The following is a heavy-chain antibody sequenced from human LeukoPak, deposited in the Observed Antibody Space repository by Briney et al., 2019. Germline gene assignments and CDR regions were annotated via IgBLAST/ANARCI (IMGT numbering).Heavy chain of an antibody. D-gene: IGHD6-13*01. CDR3: ASIAAAGSTFDY. CDR1: GFTFSSYA. Sequence: GGSLRLSCAASGFTFSSYAMHWVRQAPGKGLEWVAVISYDGSNKYYADSVKGRFTISRDNSKNTLYLQMNSLRAEDTAVYYCASIAAAGSTFDYWGQGTLVTVSS. CDR2: ISYDGSNK. V-gene: IGHV3-30*04. J-gene: IGHJ4*02.